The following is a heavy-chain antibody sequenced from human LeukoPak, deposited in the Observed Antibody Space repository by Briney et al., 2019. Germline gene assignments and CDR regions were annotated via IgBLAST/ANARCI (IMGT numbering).Heavy chain of an antibody. CDR2: IIPIFGTA. CDR1: GGTFSSYA. CDR3: ARGHCSGGSCYDY. D-gene: IGHD2-15*01. V-gene: IGHV1-69*01. Sequence: SVKASCKASGGTFSSYAISWVRQAPGQGLEWMGGIIPIFGTANYAQKFQGRVTITADESTSTAYMELSSLRSEDTAVYYCARGHCSGGSCYDYWGQGTLVTVSS. J-gene: IGHJ4*02.